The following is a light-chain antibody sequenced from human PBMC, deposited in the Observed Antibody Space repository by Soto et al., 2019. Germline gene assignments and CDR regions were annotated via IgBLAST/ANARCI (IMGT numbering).Light chain of an antibody. J-gene: IGKJ2*01. V-gene: IGKV1-5*01. CDR2: DAS. CDR1: QSISSW. Sequence: DIQMSQSPSTLSASVGDRVTITCRASQSISSWLAWHQQKPGKAPKLLIYDASSLESGVPSRFSVSGSGTEFTLTISSLQPDDFATYYCQQYNSYSYTVGQGTKREIK. CDR3: QQYNSYSYT.